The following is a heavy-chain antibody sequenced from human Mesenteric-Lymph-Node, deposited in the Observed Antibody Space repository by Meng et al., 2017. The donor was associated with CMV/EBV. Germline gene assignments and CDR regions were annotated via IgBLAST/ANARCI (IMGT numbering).Heavy chain of an antibody. V-gene: IGHV3-48*04. Sequence: GGSLRLSCAASGFTFSTYWMSWVRQAPGKGLEWVSYISSSGSTIYYADSVKGRFTISRDNAKNSLYLQMNSLRAEDTAVYYCARGGITMIVFSYYGMDVWGQGTTVTVSS. J-gene: IGHJ6*02. CDR3: ARGGITMIVFSYYGMDV. CDR2: ISSSGSTI. CDR1: GFTFSTYW. D-gene: IGHD3-22*01.